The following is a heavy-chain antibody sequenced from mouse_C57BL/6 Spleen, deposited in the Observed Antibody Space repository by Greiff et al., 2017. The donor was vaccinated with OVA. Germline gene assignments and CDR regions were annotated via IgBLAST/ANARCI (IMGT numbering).Heavy chain of an antibody. D-gene: IGHD1-1*01. CDR2: IDPSDSYP. CDR3: ARSGYGSSYDFDY. V-gene: IGHV1-50*01. Sequence: QVQLQQPGAELVKPGASVTLSCKASGYTFTSYWMQWVKQRPGQGLEWIGEIDPSDSYPNYNQKFQGKATLTVDTSSSTAYMQLSSLTSEDSADYYCARSGYGSSYDFDYWGQGTTLTVSS. CDR1: GYTFTSYW. J-gene: IGHJ2*01.